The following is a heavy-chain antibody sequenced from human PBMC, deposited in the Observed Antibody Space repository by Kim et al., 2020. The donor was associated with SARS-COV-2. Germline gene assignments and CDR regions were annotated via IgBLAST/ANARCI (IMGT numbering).Heavy chain of an antibody. CDR2: ISETDDAT. D-gene: IGHD3-16*01. J-gene: IGHJ3*02. CDR1: GFTFSDYY. CDR3: TRDFVGGWGAFNI. V-gene: IGHV3-11*01. Sequence: GGSLRLSCAASGFTFSDYYMTWIRQAPGKGLEWVSYISETDDATYYADSVKGRFTISRDNAKNSLSLQMNSLRAEDTAVYFCTRDFVGGWGAFNIWGQGT.